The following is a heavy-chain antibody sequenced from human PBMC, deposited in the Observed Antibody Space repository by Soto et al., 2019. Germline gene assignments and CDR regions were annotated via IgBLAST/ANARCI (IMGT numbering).Heavy chain of an antibody. CDR1: GYSFTSYW. J-gene: IGHJ4*02. V-gene: IGHV5-10-1*01. CDR2: IDPSDSYT. D-gene: IGHD3-9*01. Sequence: PGESLKISCKGSGYSFTSYWISWVRQMPGKGLEWMGRIDPSDSYTNYSPSFQGHVTISADKSISTAYLQWSSLKASDTAMYYCARLDDILTGYWVIDYRGQGTLVTVSS. CDR3: ARLDDILTGYWVIDY.